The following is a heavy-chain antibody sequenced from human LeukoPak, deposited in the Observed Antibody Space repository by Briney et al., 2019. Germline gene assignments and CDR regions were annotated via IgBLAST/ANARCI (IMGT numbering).Heavy chain of an antibody. D-gene: IGHD3-10*01. V-gene: IGHV1-8*02. CDR1: GYTFSNYG. CDR2: MNPNSGNT. J-gene: IGHJ4*02. Sequence: ASVKVSCKASGYTFSNYGISWVRQAPGQGLEWMGWMNPNSGNTGYAQKFQGRVTMTRNTSISTAYMELSSLRSEDTAVYYCARGIHYYGSGSLTSPDYWGQGTLVTVSS. CDR3: ARGIHYYGSGSLTSPDY.